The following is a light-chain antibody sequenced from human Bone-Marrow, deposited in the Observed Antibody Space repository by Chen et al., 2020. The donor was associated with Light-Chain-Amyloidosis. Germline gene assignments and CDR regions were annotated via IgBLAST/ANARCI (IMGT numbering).Light chain of an antibody. CDR1: DLPTKY. J-gene: IGLJ2*01. CDR3: QSADSSGTYEGI. V-gene: IGLV3-25*03. CDR2: RDT. Sequence: SYELTQPPSVSVSPGQTARITCSGDDLPTKYSYWYQQKPGQAPVLVIHRDTERPSGISERFSGSSSGTTATLTMSGVQAEDEADYHCQSADSSGTYEGIFGGGTKLTVL.